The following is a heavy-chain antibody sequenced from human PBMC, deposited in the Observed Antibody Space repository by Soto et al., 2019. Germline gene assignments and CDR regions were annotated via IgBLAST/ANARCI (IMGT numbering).Heavy chain of an antibody. Sequence: QVQLQESGPGLVKPSGTLSLTCAVSDGSISSRNWWSWVRQPPGKGLEWSGEIYHSGSTNYNPSLKSRVTISVDKSKNQFSLKLSSVTAADTAVYYCASVRRYCSSTSCYSLDYWGQGTLVTVSS. J-gene: IGHJ4*02. CDR2: IYHSGST. CDR3: ASVRRYCSSTSCYSLDY. V-gene: IGHV4-4*02. D-gene: IGHD2-2*01. CDR1: DGSISSRNW.